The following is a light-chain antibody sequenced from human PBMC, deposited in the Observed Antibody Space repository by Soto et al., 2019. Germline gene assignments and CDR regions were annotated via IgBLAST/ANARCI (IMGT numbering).Light chain of an antibody. CDR3: PKYHSVQCT. J-gene: IGKJ1*01. Sequence: DIQMTQSPSSLSAYVGDRVPITCRASQGINNFLAWYQQKPGKVPMLLINGASTLQSGVPSRFSGSGSGTYFTLTIIRLQPAYFASYYCPKYHSVQCTFRQATNVDIK. V-gene: IGKV1-27*01. CDR2: GAS. CDR1: QGINNF.